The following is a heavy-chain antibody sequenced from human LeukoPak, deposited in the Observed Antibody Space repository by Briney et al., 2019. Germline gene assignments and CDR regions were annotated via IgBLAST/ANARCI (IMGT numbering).Heavy chain of an antibody. CDR2: IYTSGST. Sequence: SETLSLTCTVSGGSISSYYWSWIRQPAGKGLEWIGRIYTSGSTNYNPSLKSRVTMSVDTSKNQFSLKLSSVTAADTAVYYCAREGGAVVVIATPKGSNWFDPWGQGTLVTVSS. CDR3: AREGGAVVVIATPKGSNWFDP. D-gene: IGHD2-21*01. V-gene: IGHV4-4*07. CDR1: GGSISSYY. J-gene: IGHJ5*02.